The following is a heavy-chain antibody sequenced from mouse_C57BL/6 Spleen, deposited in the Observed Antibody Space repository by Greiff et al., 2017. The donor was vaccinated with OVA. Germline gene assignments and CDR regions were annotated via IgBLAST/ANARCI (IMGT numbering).Heavy chain of an antibody. V-gene: IGHV2-6-1*01. CDR2: IWSDGST. CDR3: ARHHGPYYAMDY. CDR1: GFSLTSYG. Sequence: VQLQQSGPGLVAPSQSLSITCTVSGFSLTSYGVHWVRQPPGKGLEWLVVIWSDGSTTYNSALKSRLSISKDNSKSQVFLKMNSLQTDDTAMYYCARHHGPYYAMDYWGQGTSVTVSS. J-gene: IGHJ4*01.